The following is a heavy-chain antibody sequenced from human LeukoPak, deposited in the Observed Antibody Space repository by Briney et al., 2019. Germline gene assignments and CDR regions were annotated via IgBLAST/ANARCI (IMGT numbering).Heavy chain of an antibody. CDR2: IKSKTDGGTT. Sequence: GGSQRLSCAASGFTFSNAWMSWVRQAPGKGLEWVGRIKSKTDGGTTDYAAPVKGRFTISRDDSKNTLYLQMNSLKTEDTAVYYCTTDGIVVPDAFDIWGQGTMVTVSS. D-gene: IGHD2-15*01. V-gene: IGHV3-15*01. CDR1: GFTFSNAW. J-gene: IGHJ3*02. CDR3: TTDGIVVPDAFDI.